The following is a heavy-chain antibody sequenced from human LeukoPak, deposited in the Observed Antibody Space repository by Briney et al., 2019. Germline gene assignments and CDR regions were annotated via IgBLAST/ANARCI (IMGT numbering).Heavy chain of an antibody. Sequence: SETLSLTCAVYGESFSGYFWNWIRQPPGKGLEWIGEINDSGSTNYNSSLNSRVIISVDTSKNQFSLKLRSVTAADTAVYYCARTNSPQRSRPFGYWGQGSLVTVSS. D-gene: IGHD4-23*01. CDR2: INDSGST. J-gene: IGHJ4*02. V-gene: IGHV4-34*01. CDR3: ARTNSPQRSRPFGY. CDR1: GESFSGYF.